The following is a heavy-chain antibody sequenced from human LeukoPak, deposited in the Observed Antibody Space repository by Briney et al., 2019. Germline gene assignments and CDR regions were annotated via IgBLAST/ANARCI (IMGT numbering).Heavy chain of an antibody. CDR1: GFTFSNAW. Sequence: PGGSLRLSCAASGFTFSNAWMTWVRQAPGKGLEWVSSISMSSTYIYYADSVKGRFTISRDNAKNSLYLQMDSLRDEDTAVYYCTRAPYSSGWYTVDFWGQGTLVTVSS. V-gene: IGHV3-21*01. D-gene: IGHD6-19*01. CDR2: ISMSSTYI. CDR3: TRAPYSSGWYTVDF. J-gene: IGHJ4*02.